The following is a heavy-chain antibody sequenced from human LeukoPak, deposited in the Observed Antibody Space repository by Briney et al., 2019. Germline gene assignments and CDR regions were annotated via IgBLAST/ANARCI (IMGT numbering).Heavy chain of an antibody. D-gene: IGHD3-3*01. CDR3: ARGYYDFWSGYPTINDY. V-gene: IGHV1-69*01. Sequence: ASVKVSCKASGGTFSSYAISWVRQAPGQGLEWMGGIIPIFGTANYAQKFQGRVTITADESTSTAYMELSSLRSEDTAVYYCARGYYDFWSGYPTINDYWGQGTLVTVSS. J-gene: IGHJ4*02. CDR1: GGTFSSYA. CDR2: IIPIFGTA.